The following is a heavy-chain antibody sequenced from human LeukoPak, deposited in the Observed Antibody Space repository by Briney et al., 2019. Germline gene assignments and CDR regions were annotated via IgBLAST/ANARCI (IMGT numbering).Heavy chain of an antibody. J-gene: IGHJ5*02. CDR1: GDSLSSGVYY. CDR2: IYHSGTT. Sequence: PSQTLSLTCTVSGDSLSSGVYYWSWLRQPPGKGLEWIGYIYHSGTTYYNPSLQSRVTISVDRSRNQFSLRLNSVTAADTAVYYCARDAVVMGVLDPWGQGTLVTVSS. CDR3: ARDAVVMGVLDP. D-gene: IGHD4-23*01. V-gene: IGHV4-30-2*01.